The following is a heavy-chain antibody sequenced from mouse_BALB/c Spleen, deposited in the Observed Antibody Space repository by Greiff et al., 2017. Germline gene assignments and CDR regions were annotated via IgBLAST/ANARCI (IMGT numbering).Heavy chain of an antibody. J-gene: IGHJ4*01. D-gene: IGHD1-2*01. V-gene: IGHV3-2*02. CDR2: ISYSGST. Sequence: EVQLQQSGPGLVKPSQSLSLTCTVTGYSITSDYAWNWIRQFPGNKLEWMGYISYSGSTSYNPSLKSRISITRDTSKNQFFLQLNSVTTEDTATYYCARRATATDYYAMDYWGQGTSVTVSS. CDR1: GYSITSDYA. CDR3: ARRATATDYYAMDY.